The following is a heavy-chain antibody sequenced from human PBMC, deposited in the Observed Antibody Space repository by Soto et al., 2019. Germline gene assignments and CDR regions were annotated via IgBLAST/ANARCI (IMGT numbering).Heavy chain of an antibody. V-gene: IGHV1-58*01. CDR2: IVVGSGNT. CDR3: AASGSRWLLRFGY. Sequence: VASVKVSCKASGFTFTSSAVQWVRQARGQRLEWIGWIVVGSGNTNYAQKFQERVTITRDMSTSTAYMELSSLRSEDTAVYYCAASGSRWLLRFGYWGQGTLVTVSS. CDR1: GFTFTSSA. D-gene: IGHD2-15*01. J-gene: IGHJ4*02.